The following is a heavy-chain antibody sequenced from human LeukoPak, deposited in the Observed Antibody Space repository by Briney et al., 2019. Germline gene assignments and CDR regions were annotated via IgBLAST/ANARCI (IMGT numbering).Heavy chain of an antibody. CDR3: TRDHRVVPRAQPV. V-gene: IGHV3-49*04. CDR2: IRTKAYGATT. Sequence: GGSLRLSCTGSGFTFGEFPMSWVRQGPGKGLEWVACIRTKAYGATTEYAASVKGRFAISRDDSKSIAYLQMNSLKTEDTAVYYCTRDHRVVPRAQPVRGKGTTVTVPS. D-gene: IGHD6-6*01. CDR1: GFTFGEFP. J-gene: IGHJ6*04.